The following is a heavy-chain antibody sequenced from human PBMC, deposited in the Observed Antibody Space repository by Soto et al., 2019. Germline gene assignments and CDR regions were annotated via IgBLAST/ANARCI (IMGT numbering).Heavy chain of an antibody. V-gene: IGHV1-18*01. J-gene: IGHJ4*02. CDR1: GYTFTSYG. CDR2: SSAYKGNT. D-gene: IGHD6-19*01. Sequence: QVQLVQSGAEVKKPGASVKVSCKASGYTFTSYGISWVRQHPGQGLAWMGGSSAYKGNTNYAQKQQGRVTKTTHTSTSTACMEGRRLRADDTAGYYCARGGYSSGWYQMVEFDYWGQGTLVTVSS. CDR3: ARGGYSSGWYQMVEFDY.